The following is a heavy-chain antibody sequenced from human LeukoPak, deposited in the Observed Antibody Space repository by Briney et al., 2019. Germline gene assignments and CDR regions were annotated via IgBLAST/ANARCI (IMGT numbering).Heavy chain of an antibody. D-gene: IGHD4-23*01. CDR1: EFPFSSYW. V-gene: IGHV3-7*01. J-gene: IGHJ4*02. Sequence: GSLRLSCAASEFPFSSYWMSWVRQAPGKGLEWVANIKQDGGEKYYLDSVKGRFTVSRDNAKNTLYLQMNSLRVEDTAVYYCARGRPHGNDYWGQGTLVTVSS. CDR2: IKQDGGEK. CDR3: ARGRPHGNDY.